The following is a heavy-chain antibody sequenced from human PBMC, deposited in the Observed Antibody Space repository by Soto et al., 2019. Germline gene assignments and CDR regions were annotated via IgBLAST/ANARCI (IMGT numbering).Heavy chain of an antibody. CDR2: ISSSSSYT. Sequence: QVQLVESGGGLVKPGGSLRLSCAASGFTFSDNYMSWIRQAPGKGLEWVSYISSSSSYTNYADSVKGRFTISRDNAKNSLYLQMNSLRAEDTAVYYCARDYYGSGSPSTVDYWGQGTLVTVSS. CDR1: GFTFSDNY. V-gene: IGHV3-11*05. D-gene: IGHD3-10*01. CDR3: ARDYYGSGSPSTVDY. J-gene: IGHJ4*02.